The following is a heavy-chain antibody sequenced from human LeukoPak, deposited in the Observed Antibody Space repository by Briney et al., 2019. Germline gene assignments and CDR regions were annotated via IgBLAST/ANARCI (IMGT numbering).Heavy chain of an antibody. J-gene: IGHJ6*04. D-gene: IGHD3-9*01. Sequence: KPSETLSLTCTVSGASVSSASSSWRWLRPPPGKGLEWIAHLYSSVSTNSNPSHNSPLTISVDTSKNQFSLKLSSVTAADTAVYYCAGNYDIVTDIGYYGMDGWGKGTTVTVSS. CDR2: LYSSVST. V-gene: IGHV4-61*01. CDR1: GASVSSASSS. CDR3: AGNYDIVTDIGYYGMDG.